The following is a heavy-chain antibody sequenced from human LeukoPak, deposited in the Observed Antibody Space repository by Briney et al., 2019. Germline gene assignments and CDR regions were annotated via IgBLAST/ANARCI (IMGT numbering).Heavy chain of an antibody. J-gene: IGHJ4*02. CDR1: GGSISSSSYY. CDR2: IYYSGST. D-gene: IGHD5-12*01. Sequence: SETLSLTCTVSGGSISSSSYYWGWIRQPPGKGLEWIGSIYYSGSTYYNPSLKSRVTISVDTSKNQFSLKLSSVTAADTAVYYCARDPRGYSGYDLDGLDYWGQGTLVTVSS. CDR3: ARDPRGYSGYDLDGLDY. V-gene: IGHV4-39*07.